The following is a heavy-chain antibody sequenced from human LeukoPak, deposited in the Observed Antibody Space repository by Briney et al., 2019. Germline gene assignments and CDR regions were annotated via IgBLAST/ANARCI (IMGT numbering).Heavy chain of an antibody. CDR3: ASNTRMTSGIDY. J-gene: IGHJ4*02. D-gene: IGHD3-10*01. Sequence: SETLSLTCTVSGGSISSGDYYWSWIRQPPGKGLEWIGYIYYSGSTYYNPSLKSRVTISVGTSKNQFSLKLSSVTAADTAVYYCASNTRMTSGIDYWGQGTLVTVSS. CDR2: IYYSGST. V-gene: IGHV4-30-4*08. CDR1: GGSISSGDYY.